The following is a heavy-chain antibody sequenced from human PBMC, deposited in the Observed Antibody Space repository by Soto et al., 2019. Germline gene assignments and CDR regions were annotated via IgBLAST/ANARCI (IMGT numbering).Heavy chain of an antibody. D-gene: IGHD5-12*01. V-gene: IGHV4-34*01. J-gene: IGHJ4*02. Sequence: QVQLQQWGAGLLKPSETLSLTCAVYGGSFSGYYWSWIRQPPGKGLEWIGKINHSGSTNYKPSLKSRVTISVDTSKNQFSLKLSSVTAADTAVYYCARGRWLRDFDYWGQGTLVTVSS. CDR2: INHSGST. CDR1: GGSFSGYY. CDR3: ARGRWLRDFDY.